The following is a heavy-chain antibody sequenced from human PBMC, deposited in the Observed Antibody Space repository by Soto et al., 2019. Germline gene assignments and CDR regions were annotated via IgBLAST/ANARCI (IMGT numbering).Heavy chain of an antibody. CDR3: ARDKTTGLFDY. V-gene: IGHV4-34*01. CDR2: INHSGST. CDR1: GGSFSGYY. J-gene: IGHJ4*02. Sequence: QVQLQQWGAGLLKPSETLSLTCAVYGGSFSGYYWTWIRQPPGTGLEWIGEINHSGSTNYNPSLKRRVTISVDPSKNQFSLTLTSVTAADTAVYYCARDKTTGLFDYWGQGTLVTVSS. D-gene: IGHD1-7*01.